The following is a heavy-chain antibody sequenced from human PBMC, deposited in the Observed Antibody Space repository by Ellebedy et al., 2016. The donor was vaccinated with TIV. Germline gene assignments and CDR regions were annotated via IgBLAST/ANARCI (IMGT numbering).Heavy chain of an antibody. Sequence: PGGSLRLSCKGSGYSFTSYWIGWVRQMPGKGLEWMGIIYPGDSDTRYNPSFRGQVTISVDRSINTAYLHWSSLKASDNAMYYCAREWLEGESYFHYWGQGTLVTVSS. D-gene: IGHD6-19*01. CDR2: IYPGDSDT. CDR3: AREWLEGESYFHY. J-gene: IGHJ1*01. CDR1: GYSFTSYW. V-gene: IGHV5-51*01.